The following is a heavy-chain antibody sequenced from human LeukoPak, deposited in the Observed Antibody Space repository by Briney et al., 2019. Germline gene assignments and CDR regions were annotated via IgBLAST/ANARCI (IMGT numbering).Heavy chain of an antibody. J-gene: IGHJ6*02. V-gene: IGHV4-59*12. Sequence: TSETLSLTCTVSGGSISSYYWSWIRQPPGKGLEWIGYIYYSGSTNYNPSLKSRVTISVDTSKNQFSLKLSSVTAADTAVYYCAREDETNYYYYGMDVWGQGTTVTVSS. CDR2: IYYSGST. CDR3: AREDETNYYYYGMDV. CDR1: GGSISSYY. D-gene: IGHD1-14*01.